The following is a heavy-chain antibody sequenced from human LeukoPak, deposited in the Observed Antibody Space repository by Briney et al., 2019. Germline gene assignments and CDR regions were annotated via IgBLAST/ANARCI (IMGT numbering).Heavy chain of an antibody. V-gene: IGHV3-30-3*01. CDR1: GFTFSSYA. D-gene: IGHD3-22*01. CDR2: ISYDGSNK. Sequence: GGSLRLSCAASGFTFSSYAMHWVRQAPGKGLEWVAVISYDGSNKYYADSVKGRFTISRDNSKNTLYLQMNSLRAEDTAVYYCAKDSWGVITAGLDYWGQGTLVTVSS. CDR3: AKDSWGVITAGLDY. J-gene: IGHJ4*02.